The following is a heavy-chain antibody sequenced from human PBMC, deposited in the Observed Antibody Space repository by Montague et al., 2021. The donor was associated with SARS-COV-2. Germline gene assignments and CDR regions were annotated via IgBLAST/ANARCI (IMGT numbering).Heavy chain of an antibody. V-gene: IGHV3-23*01. Sequence: SLRLSCAASGFAFNNFAVTWVRQAPGKGLEWVSSIFGSGAGTYYADSVKGRFTISRDNSKNTLYLQMNSLRAEDTAKYYCAKQPGAGAVVYWYFDLWGRGTVVSVSS. J-gene: IGHJ2*01. D-gene: IGHD6-19*01. CDR1: GFAFNNFA. CDR2: IFGSGAGT. CDR3: AKQPGAGAVVYWYFDL.